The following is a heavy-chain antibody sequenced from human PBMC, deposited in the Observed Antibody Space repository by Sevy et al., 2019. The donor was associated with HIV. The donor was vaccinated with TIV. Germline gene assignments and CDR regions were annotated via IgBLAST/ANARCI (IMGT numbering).Heavy chain of an antibody. CDR1: GSAFSNYFA. Sequence: GGSLRLSCAPSGSAFSNYFASYWFRQAQGKGLKWLALISYDGNDKYYADSVKGRFTISRDNFKNTLYLQMNSLTAEDTAVYYCARPRANYVDNYFFYAMDVWGQGTTVTVSS. D-gene: IGHD4-17*01. CDR2: ISYDGNDK. CDR3: ARPRANYVDNYFFYAMDV. V-gene: IGHV3-30-3*01. J-gene: IGHJ6*02.